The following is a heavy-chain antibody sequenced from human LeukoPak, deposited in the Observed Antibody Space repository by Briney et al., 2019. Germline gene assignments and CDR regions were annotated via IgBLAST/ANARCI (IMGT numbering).Heavy chain of an antibody. Sequence: SETLSLTCTVSGGSISSSSYYWGWIRQPPGKGLEWIGSIYYSGSTYYNPSLKSRVTISVDTSKNQFSLKLSSVTAADTAVYYCARVDYYYDSSGYYPPLDYWGQGTLVTVSS. CDR2: IYYSGST. V-gene: IGHV4-39*07. CDR3: ARVDYYYDSSGYYPPLDY. CDR1: GGSISSSSYY. D-gene: IGHD3-22*01. J-gene: IGHJ4*02.